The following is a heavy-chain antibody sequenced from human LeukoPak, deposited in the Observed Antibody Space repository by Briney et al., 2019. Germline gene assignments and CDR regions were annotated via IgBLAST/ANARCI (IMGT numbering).Heavy chain of an antibody. CDR1: GGSISSGDYY. V-gene: IGHV4-30-4*01. D-gene: IGHD2-8*02. Sequence: SETLSLTCTVSGGSISSGDYYWSWIRQPPGKGLEWIGYIYYSGSTYYNPSLKSRVTISVDTSKNQFSLKLSSVTAADTAVYYCARDAPGPRVNADAFDIWGQGTMVTVSS. J-gene: IGHJ3*02. CDR3: ARDAPGPRVNADAFDI. CDR2: IYYSGST.